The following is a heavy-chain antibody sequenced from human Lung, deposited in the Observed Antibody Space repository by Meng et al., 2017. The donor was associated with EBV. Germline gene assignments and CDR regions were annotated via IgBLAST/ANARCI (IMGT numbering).Heavy chain of an antibody. CDR3: AADPLLDDYGNSFDY. J-gene: IGHJ4*02. V-gene: IGHV4-31*03. CDR1: CGSISSGGSY. D-gene: IGHD4-11*01. Sequence: LLVSRPGLVKSSQTLSLPCSVSCGSISSGGSYCTCIRQHPGKGLEWIGNIYHSGSTYYNPSLKSRVTISVDTSKNQFSLKLSSVTAADTAVYYCAADPLLDDYGNSFDYWGQGTLVTVSS. CDR2: IYHSGST.